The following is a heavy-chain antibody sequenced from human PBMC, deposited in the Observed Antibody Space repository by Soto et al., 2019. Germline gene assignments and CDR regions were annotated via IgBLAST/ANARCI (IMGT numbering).Heavy chain of an antibody. CDR2: ISGQIAKT. CDR3: ARGPASGSCALTPRY. J-gene: IGHJ4*02. Sequence: QVQLVQSGPEVKKPGASVKVSCKASGYSFHNFGIIWVRQAPGQGLEWMGWISGQIAKTNYAQKFQGKVTMTTDTSTSTAYMELNTLTSDDTAVYYCARGPASGSCALTPRYWGQGTLVTVSS. V-gene: IGHV1-18*04. D-gene: IGHD1-26*01. CDR1: GYSFHNFG.